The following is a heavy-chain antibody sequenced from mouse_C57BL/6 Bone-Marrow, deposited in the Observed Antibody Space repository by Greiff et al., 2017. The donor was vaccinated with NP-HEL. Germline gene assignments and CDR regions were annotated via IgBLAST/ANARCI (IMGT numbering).Heavy chain of an antibody. CDR3: ARDGSSSKEFAY. D-gene: IGHD1-1*01. V-gene: IGHV5-15*01. J-gene: IGHJ3*01. Sequence: EVQLVESGGGLVQPGGSLKLSCAASGFTFSDYGMAWVRQAPRKGPEWVAFISNLAYSIYYADTVTGRFTISRENAKNTLYLELSSLRSEDTAMYYCARDGSSSKEFAYWGQGTLVTVSA. CDR1: GFTFSDYG. CDR2: ISNLAYSI.